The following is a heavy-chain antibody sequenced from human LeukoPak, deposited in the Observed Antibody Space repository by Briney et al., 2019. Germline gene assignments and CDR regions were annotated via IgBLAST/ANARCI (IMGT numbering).Heavy chain of an antibody. CDR2: INHSGST. J-gene: IGHJ4*02. V-gene: IGHV4-38-2*01. D-gene: IGHD5-18*01. Sequence: PSETLSLTCAVSGYSISSGYYWGWIRQPPGKGLEWIGSINHSGSTNYNPSLKSRVTISVDTSKNQFSLKLSSVTAADTAVYYCARGRRGYSYASDYWGQGTLVTVSS. CDR3: ARGRRGYSYASDY. CDR1: GYSISSGYY.